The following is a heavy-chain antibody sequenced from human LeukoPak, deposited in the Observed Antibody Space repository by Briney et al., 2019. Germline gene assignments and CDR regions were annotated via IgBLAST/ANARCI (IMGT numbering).Heavy chain of an antibody. V-gene: IGHV4-59*01. CDR3: ARHSNYGPPYGMDV. J-gene: IGHJ6*02. D-gene: IGHD4-11*01. CDR2: IYYSGST. CDR1: GGSISSYY. Sequence: SESPSLTCIVSGGSISSYYWSWIRQPAGRGLEWIGYIYYSGSTNYNPSLKSRVTISVDTSKNQFSLKLSSVTAADTAVYYCARHSNYGPPYGMDVSGQGTTVTVSS.